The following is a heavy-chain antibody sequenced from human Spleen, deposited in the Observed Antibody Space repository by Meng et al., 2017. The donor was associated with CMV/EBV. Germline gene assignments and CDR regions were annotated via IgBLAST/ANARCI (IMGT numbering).Heavy chain of an antibody. CDR3: ARDPRAIFGVAPDY. V-gene: IGHV1-18*01. CDR1: GYSFNTYG. Sequence: ASVKVSCKASGYSFNTYGVSWVRQAPGQGLEWMGKISVYDGNTKYAQNFEGRVTLTTDTSTTTAYMELRSLTSDDTAVYYCARDPRAIFGVAPDYWGQGTLVTVSS. D-gene: IGHD3-3*01. CDR2: ISVYDGNT. J-gene: IGHJ4*02.